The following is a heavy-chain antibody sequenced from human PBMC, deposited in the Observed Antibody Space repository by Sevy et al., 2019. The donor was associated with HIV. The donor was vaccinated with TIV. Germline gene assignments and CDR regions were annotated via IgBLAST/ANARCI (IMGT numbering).Heavy chain of an antibody. J-gene: IGHJ4*02. D-gene: IGHD3-22*01. V-gene: IGHV1-69*05. Sequence: ASVKVSCKSSGGHFTGYAITWVRQAPGLGLEWMGGLVPMFGTAKYAQKFQGRVTITTDEVPSTGYMELNSLKSEDTAVYYCARDRYYYDSSGHPLDYWGQGTLVTVSS. CDR3: ARDRYYYDSSGHPLDY. CDR1: GGHFTGYA. CDR2: LVPMFGTA.